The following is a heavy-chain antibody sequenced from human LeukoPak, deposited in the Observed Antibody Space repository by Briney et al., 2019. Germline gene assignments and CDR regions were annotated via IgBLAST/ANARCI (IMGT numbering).Heavy chain of an antibody. CDR3: ARGSHLLRFLEWLPRYRYYFDY. J-gene: IGHJ4*02. D-gene: IGHD3-3*01. V-gene: IGHV4-34*01. CDR1: GGSFSGYY. CDR2: INHSGST. Sequence: SETLSLTCAVYGGSFSGYYWSWIRQPPGKGLEWLGEINHSGSTNYNPSLKSRVTISVDTSKNQFSLKLSSVTAADTAVYYCARGSHLLRFLEWLPRYRYYFDYWGQGTLVTVSS.